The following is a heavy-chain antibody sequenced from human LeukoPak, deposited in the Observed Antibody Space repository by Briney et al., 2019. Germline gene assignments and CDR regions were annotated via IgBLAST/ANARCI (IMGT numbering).Heavy chain of an antibody. CDR3: ASRGADSGSLFDY. V-gene: IGHV4-30-4*01. CDR2: IYYSGSTSGSTT. J-gene: IGHJ4*02. CDR1: GGSISSGDHY. Sequence: PSETLSLTCTVSGGSISSGDHYWSWIRQPPGRGLEWIGYIYYSGSTSGSTTYYNPSLKSRVTVSVDTSKNQFSLKLRSVTAADTAVYYCASRGADSGSLFDYWGQGTLVTVSS. D-gene: IGHD5-12*01.